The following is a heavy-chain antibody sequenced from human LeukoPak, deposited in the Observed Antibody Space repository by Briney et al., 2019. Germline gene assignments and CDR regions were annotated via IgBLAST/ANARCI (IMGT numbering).Heavy chain of an antibody. CDR2: IYHSRST. CDR3: GEDWRNNSCYDAFDI. CDR1: GGSISSGGYY. V-gene: IGHV4-30-2*01. Sequence: PSETLSLTCTVSGGSISSGGYYWSWIRQPPGKGLEWIGYIYHSRSTYYNPSLKSRVTISVDRSKNQISLKLSSVTAADTAVYFWGEDWRNNSCYDAFDIWGQGTMVTVSS. D-gene: IGHD2-2*01. J-gene: IGHJ3*02.